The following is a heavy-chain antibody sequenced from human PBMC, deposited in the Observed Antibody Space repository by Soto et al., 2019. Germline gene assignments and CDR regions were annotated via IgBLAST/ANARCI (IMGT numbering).Heavy chain of an antibody. V-gene: IGHV1-2*02. CDR2: INPNSGGT. J-gene: IGHJ6*02. CDR3: ARGGRYCSSTSCYYYYGMDV. D-gene: IGHD2-2*01. Sequence: ASVNVSCKASGYTFTGYYMHWVRQAPGQGLEWMGWINPNSGGTNYAQKFQGRVTMTRDTSISTAYMELSRLRSDDTAVYYCARGGRYCSSTSCYYYYGMDVWGQGTTVTVSS. CDR1: GYTFTGYY.